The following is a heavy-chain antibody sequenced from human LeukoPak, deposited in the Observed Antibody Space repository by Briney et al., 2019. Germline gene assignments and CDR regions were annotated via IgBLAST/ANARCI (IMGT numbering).Heavy chain of an antibody. CDR1: GFTFSSHG. V-gene: IGHV3-7*01. D-gene: IGHD1-26*01. J-gene: IGHJ6*02. Sequence: GGSLRLSCEASGFTFSSHGMSWVRQAPGKGLEWVAIIKQDGSEKDYVDSVTGRFTISRENAKNSLYMQMNSLRDEDTAVYYCARDTSAWRYGMDVWGQGTTVTVSS. CDR2: IKQDGSEK. CDR3: ARDTSAWRYGMDV.